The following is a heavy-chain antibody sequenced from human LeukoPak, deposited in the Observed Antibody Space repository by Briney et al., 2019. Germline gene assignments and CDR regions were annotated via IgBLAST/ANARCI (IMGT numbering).Heavy chain of an antibody. V-gene: IGHV1-2*02. CDR3: ARPYTNYAENYYYYGMDV. Sequence: ASVKVSCKASGYTFTGYYMHWVRQAPGQGLEWMGWINPNSGGTNYAQKFQGRVTVTRDTSISTAYMELSRLRSDDTAVYYCARPYTNYAENYYYYGMDVWGQGTTVTVSS. CDR2: INPNSGGT. D-gene: IGHD4/OR15-4a*01. CDR1: GYTFTGYY. J-gene: IGHJ6*02.